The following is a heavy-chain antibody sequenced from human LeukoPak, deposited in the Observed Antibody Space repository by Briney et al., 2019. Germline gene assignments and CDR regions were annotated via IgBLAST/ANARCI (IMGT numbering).Heavy chain of an antibody. CDR1: GFTFSDYF. CDR3: ARDLEVEGIGPTL. J-gene: IGHJ4*02. D-gene: IGHD2-15*01. V-gene: IGHV3-21*01. CDR2: ISRSSTYI. Sequence: GPLRLSCAASGFTFSDYFMNWVRQAPGKGLEWVSSISRSSTYIYYADSVKGRFTISRDNAKNSLYLQMNSLRAEDTAVYFCARDLEVEGIGPTLWGQGTLVTVSS.